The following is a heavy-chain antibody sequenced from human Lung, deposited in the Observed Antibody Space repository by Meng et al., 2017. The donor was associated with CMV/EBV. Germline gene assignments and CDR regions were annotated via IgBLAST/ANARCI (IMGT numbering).Heavy chain of an antibody. CDR3: ARGINGGCGD. Sequence: QVTLQQSGPGLVKPSQTLSLTCAISGDIVSSNSAAWHWIRQSPSRGPEWLGRTYYRSKWYHEYAVSVKSRITISPDTPKNQFSLQLNSMTPEDTAVYYCARGINGGCGDWGQGTLVTVSS. J-gene: IGHJ4*02. D-gene: IGHD4-23*01. CDR2: TYYRSKWYH. CDR1: GDIVSSNSAA. V-gene: IGHV6-1*01.